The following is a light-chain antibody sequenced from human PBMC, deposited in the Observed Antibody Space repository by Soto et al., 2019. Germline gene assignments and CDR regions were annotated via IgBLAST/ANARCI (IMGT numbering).Light chain of an antibody. J-gene: IGLJ1*01. CDR3: CSYAGSSTFPYV. V-gene: IGLV2-23*02. CDR2: EVS. CDR1: SSDVGSYNL. Sequence: QCVLTKPASVYGSPGEWITISCTGTSSDVGSYNLVSWYQHHPGKAPKLMIYEVSKRPSGVSNRFSGSKSGNTASLTISGLQAEDEADYYCCSYAGSSTFPYVFGTGTKVTVL.